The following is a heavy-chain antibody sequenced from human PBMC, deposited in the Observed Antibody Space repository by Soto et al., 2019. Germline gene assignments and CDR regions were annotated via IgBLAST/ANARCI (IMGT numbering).Heavy chain of an antibody. V-gene: IGHV4-34*01. Sequence: SETLSLTCTVSGGSFSGYYWSWIRQPPGKGLEWIGEINHSGSTNYNPSLKSRVTISVDTSKNQYSLKLSSVTAADTAVYYCARGSSSWYGRYYYYYGMDVWGQGTTVTVSS. J-gene: IGHJ6*02. CDR1: GGSFSGYY. CDR2: INHSGST. D-gene: IGHD6-13*01. CDR3: ARGSSSWYGRYYYYYGMDV.